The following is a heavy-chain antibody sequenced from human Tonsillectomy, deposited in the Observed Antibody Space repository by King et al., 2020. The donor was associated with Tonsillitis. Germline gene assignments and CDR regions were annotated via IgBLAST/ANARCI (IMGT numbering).Heavy chain of an antibody. CDR1: GYSISSGYY. V-gene: IGHV4-38-2*01. CDR3: ARFPDYYGSSGKGVGDY. CDR2: IYHSGST. J-gene: IGHJ4*02. Sequence: QVQLQESGPGLVKPSETLSLTCAVSGYSISSGYYWGWIRQPPGKGLEWIGSIYHSGSTYYNPSLKSRVTISVDTSKNQFSLKLSSVTAADTAVYYCARFPDYYGSSGKGVGDYWGQGTLVTVSS. D-gene: IGHD3-22*01.